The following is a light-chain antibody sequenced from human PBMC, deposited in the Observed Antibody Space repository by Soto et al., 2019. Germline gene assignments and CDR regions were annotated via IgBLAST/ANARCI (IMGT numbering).Light chain of an antibody. Sequence: SYDLTQPPSLSVCPGHTATFTCGRYKIVTKSVHWHKQKPGQAPVLVVYDDTDRPSGIPERFSGSKSGNTVTLTISRVEAGDEADYYCQVWDRTTDFVVFGGGTKVTVL. CDR2: DDT. CDR1: KIVTKS. V-gene: IGLV3-21*02. CDR3: QVWDRTTDFVV. J-gene: IGLJ2*01.